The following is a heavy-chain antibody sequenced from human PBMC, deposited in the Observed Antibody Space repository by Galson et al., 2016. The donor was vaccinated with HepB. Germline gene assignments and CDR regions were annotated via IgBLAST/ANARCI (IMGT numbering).Heavy chain of an antibody. CDR2: ISGSGGGT. Sequence: SLRLSCAASGFTFSSYAMSWVRQAPGLGLEWVSGISGSGGGTYYAASVKGRFTVSRDNAKNTVYLQMNSLRAEDTARYYCAIFRGDLFGIIATDGAFDIWGQGTMVTVSS. CDR1: GFTFSSYA. V-gene: IGHV3-23*01. D-gene: IGHD1-14*01. CDR3: AIFRGDLFGIIATDGAFDI. J-gene: IGHJ3*02.